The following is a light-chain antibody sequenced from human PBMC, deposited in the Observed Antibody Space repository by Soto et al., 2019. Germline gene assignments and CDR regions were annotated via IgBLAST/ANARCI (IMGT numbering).Light chain of an antibody. CDR3: QQYDT. J-gene: IGKJ2*01. CDR2: GAS. Sequence: EIVLTQSPCILSLSPGESATLSCRASQTINSRYLAWYHQRPGQAPRLLLYGASSRATGIPDRFTGSGSVTDFTLTISRLEPEDFAVYYCQQYDTFGQGTKLEIK. V-gene: IGKV3-20*01. CDR1: QTINSRY.